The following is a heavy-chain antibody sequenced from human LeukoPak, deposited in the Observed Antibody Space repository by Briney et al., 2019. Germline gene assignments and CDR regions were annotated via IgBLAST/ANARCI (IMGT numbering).Heavy chain of an antibody. CDR2: ISSNGGST. D-gene: IGHD2-2*01. CDR3: AKTTPLADIVVVPAAYDDAFDI. Sequence: GGSLRLSCAASGFTFSSYAMHWVRQAPGKGLEYVSAISSNGGSTYYANSVKGRFTISRDNSKNTLYLQMNSLRAEDTAVYYCAKTTPLADIVVVPAAYDDAFDIWGQGTMVTVSS. CDR1: GFTFSSYA. V-gene: IGHV3-64*01. J-gene: IGHJ3*02.